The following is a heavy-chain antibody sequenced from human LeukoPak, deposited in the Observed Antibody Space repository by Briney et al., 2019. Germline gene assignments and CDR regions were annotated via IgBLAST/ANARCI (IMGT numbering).Heavy chain of an antibody. Sequence: GASVKVSCKASGYTFTSYGISWVRQAPGQGLEWMGWISAYNGNTNYAQKLQGRVTMTTDTSTSTAYMELRSLRSDDTAVYYCARDRGTGYSSSWSRNFDYWGQGTLVTVSS. CDR3: ARDRGTGYSSSWSRNFDY. CDR2: ISAYNGNT. CDR1: GYTFTSYG. D-gene: IGHD6-13*01. V-gene: IGHV1-18*01. J-gene: IGHJ4*02.